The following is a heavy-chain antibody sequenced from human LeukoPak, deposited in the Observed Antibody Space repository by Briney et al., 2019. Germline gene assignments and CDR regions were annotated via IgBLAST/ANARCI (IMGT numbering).Heavy chain of an antibody. J-gene: IGHJ4*02. V-gene: IGHV3-33*06. CDR3: AKDRGAYCSSTSCYLDN. D-gene: IGHD2-2*01. Sequence: GGSLRLSCAASGFTFSSYGMHWVRQAPGKGLEWVAGIWYDGSNKYYADSVKGRFTISRDNSKNTLYLQMNSLRAEDTAVYYCAKDRGAYCSSTSCYLDNWGQGTLVTVSS. CDR1: GFTFSSYG. CDR2: IWYDGSNK.